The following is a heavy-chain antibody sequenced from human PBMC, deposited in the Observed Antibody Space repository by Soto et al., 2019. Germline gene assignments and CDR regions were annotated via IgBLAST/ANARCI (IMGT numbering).Heavy chain of an antibody. V-gene: IGHV3-23*01. CDR3: ARSLFMAATDTEPFDS. CDR1: GFSISDYA. Sequence: PGGSLRLSCSASGFSISDYAMSWVRQAPGKGLEWVSAISGGGNDRFYADSVKGRFTISRDNSKNTLYLHMNSLRAEDTAVHYCARSLFMAATDTEPFDSWGQGTLVTVSS. J-gene: IGHJ4*02. CDR2: ISGGGNDR. D-gene: IGHD6-13*01.